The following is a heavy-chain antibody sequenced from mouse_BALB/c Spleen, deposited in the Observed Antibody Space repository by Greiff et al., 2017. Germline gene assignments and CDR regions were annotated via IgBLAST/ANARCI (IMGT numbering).Heavy chain of an antibody. CDR1: GFNIKDTY. J-gene: IGHJ1*01. CDR3: AHRYFDV. CDR2: IDPANGNT. V-gene: IGHV14-3*02. Sequence: EVQLQESGAELVKPGASVKLSCTASGFNIKDTYMHWVKQRPEQGLEWIGRIDPANGNTKYDPKFQGKATITADTSSNTAYLQLSSLTSEDTAVYYCAHRYFDVWGAGTTVTVSS.